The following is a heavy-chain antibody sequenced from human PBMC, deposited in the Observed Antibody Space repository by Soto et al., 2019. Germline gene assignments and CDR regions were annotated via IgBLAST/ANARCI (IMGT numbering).Heavy chain of an antibody. CDR1: GYTFTSYY. CDR3: ARVKSRIAAPTGYFDY. D-gene: IGHD6-6*01. CDR2: INPSGGST. J-gene: IGHJ4*02. V-gene: IGHV1-46*01. Sequence: AASVKVSCKASGYTFTSYYMHWVRQAPGQGLEWMGIINPSGGSTSYAQKFQGRVTMTRDTSTSTVYMELSSLRSEDTAVYYCARVKSRIAAPTGYFDYWGQGTLVTVSS.